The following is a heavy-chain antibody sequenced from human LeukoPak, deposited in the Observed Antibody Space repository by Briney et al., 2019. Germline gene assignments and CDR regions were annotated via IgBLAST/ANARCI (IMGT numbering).Heavy chain of an antibody. J-gene: IGHJ4*02. CDR3: ARDGTTAGNYYDY. V-gene: IGHV4-61*02. Sequence: SQTLSLTYTVYCGSISSGSYYWSWIRQPAGKGLEWIGRIYTSGSTNSNPSLKSRVTMSVDTSKNQFSLKLSSVTAADTAIYYCARDGTTAGNYYDYWGQGTLVIVSS. CDR2: IYTSGST. D-gene: IGHD6-13*01. CDR1: CGSISSGSYY.